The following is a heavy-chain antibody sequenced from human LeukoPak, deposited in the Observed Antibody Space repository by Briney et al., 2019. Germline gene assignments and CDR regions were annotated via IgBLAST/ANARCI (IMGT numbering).Heavy chain of an antibody. CDR3: ARKHIVAGYYHMDV. J-gene: IGHJ6*03. CDR1: GFTFSSYG. CDR2: IWYDGSNK. D-gene: IGHD5-12*01. V-gene: IGHV3-33*01. Sequence: PGRSLRLSCAASGFTFSSYGMHWVRQAPGKGLEWVAVIWYDGSNKYYADSVKGRFTISRDNSKNTLYLQMNSLRAEDTAVYYCARKHIVAGYYHMDVWGKGTTVTVSS.